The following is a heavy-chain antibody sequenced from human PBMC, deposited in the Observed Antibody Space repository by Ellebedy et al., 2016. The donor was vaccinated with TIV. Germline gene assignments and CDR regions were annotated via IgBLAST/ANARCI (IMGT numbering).Heavy chain of an antibody. J-gene: IGHJ3*02. Sequence: PGGSLRLSCEVSGFIFSSYSMNWVRQAPGKGLEWISSISSGGSWIYYADSMRGRFSVSRDNAKNSLYLQMNSLTADDTAIYYCARDGLRDTQRRGAFDIWGQGTMVTVSS. V-gene: IGHV3-21*01. D-gene: IGHD3-10*01. CDR3: ARDGLRDTQRRGAFDI. CDR2: ISSGGSWI. CDR1: GFIFSSYS.